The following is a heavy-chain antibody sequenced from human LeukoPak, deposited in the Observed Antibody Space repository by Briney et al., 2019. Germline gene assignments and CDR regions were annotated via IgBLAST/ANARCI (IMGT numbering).Heavy chain of an antibody. J-gene: IGHJ5*02. CDR2: LSMSGTST. CDR3: ARVHLRPT. V-gene: IGHV3-11*01. Sequence: GGTLRLSCAASGFSLSDYYVTWIRQPPGEGLEWVSYLSMSGTSTKYADSVKGRFTISRDNAKNLVFLDMTGLRADDTAVYYRARVHLRPTWGQGTLVTVSS. CDR1: GFSLSDYY. D-gene: IGHD3-10*01.